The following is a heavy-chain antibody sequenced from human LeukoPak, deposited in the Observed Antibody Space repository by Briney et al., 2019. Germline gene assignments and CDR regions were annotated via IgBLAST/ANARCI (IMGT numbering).Heavy chain of an antibody. CDR2: IKSDESEK. CDR1: GYTFSSYS. CDR3: ARVITVDVFYFDY. D-gene: IGHD4-23*01. J-gene: IGHJ4*02. V-gene: IGHV3-7*01. Sequence: GGSLRLSCAASGYTFSSYSMNWVRQAPGKGLEWVANIKSDESEKYYGDSVKGRFTVSRDNAKNSLFLQMNSLRAEDTAVYYCARVITVDVFYFDYWGPGRLVTVSS.